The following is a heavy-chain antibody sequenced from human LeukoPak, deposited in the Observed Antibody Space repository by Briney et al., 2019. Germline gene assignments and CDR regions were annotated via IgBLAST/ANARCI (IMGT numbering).Heavy chain of an antibody. CDR1: GYSFANYY. J-gene: IGHJ4*02. CDR2: INPDSGDT. V-gene: IGHV1-2*02. D-gene: IGHD4-17*01. CDR3: ARQSTYGDFDF. Sequence: GASVKVSCKASGYSFANYYIHWVRQAPGQGLEWMGWINPDSGDTNFAQKFQGRASMTRDTSISTAYMELSRLKSGDTAVYYCARQSTYGDFDFWGQGALVIVSS.